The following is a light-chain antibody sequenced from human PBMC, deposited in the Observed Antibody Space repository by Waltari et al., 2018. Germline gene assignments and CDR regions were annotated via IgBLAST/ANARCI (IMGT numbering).Light chain of an antibody. Sequence: DIQMTQSPSSLSASVGDRVTITCQASQDITNSLVWYQQKPGKAPKLLIFEASSLEKGVPSRFRGSGSGTDFTFTISRLQPEDVATYYCQQYHSLPTFGQGTRLEIK. CDR1: QDITNS. CDR3: QQYHSLPT. J-gene: IGKJ5*01. CDR2: EAS. V-gene: IGKV1-33*01.